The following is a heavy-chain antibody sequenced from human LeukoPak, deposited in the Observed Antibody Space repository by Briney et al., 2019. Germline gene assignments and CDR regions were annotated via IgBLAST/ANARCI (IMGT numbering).Heavy chain of an antibody. V-gene: IGHV6-1*01. CDR3: ARANWRAFDI. CDR2: AYYRSNRSKWST. CDR1: GDSVSADSAT. D-gene: IGHD5-24*01. J-gene: IGHJ3*02. Sequence: SQTPSLTCAISGDSVSADSATWNWIRQSPSRGLEWLGRAYYRSNRSKWSTDYSPSVSSRIVISPDTPRNEFSLQLNSVTPEDTAVYYCARANWRAFDIWGQGTMVTVSS.